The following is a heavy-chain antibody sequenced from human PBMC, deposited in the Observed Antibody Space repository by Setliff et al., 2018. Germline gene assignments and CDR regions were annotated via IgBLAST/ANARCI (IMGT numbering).Heavy chain of an antibody. J-gene: IGHJ4*02. CDR2: ISGGST. D-gene: IGHD2-15*01. CDR3: ARTCSGSGCYAGLES. Sequence: PGGSLRLSCEASGVKFNTLWMSWVRQAPGKGLEWVSSISGGSTSYADSRTGRFTISRDNSKNTLYLQMNSLRPEDTAVYYCARTCSGSGCYAGLESWGQGTPVTVSS. V-gene: IGHV3-66*01. CDR1: GVKFNTLW.